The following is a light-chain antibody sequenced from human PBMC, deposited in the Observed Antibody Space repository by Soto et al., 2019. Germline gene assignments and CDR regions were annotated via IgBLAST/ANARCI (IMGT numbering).Light chain of an antibody. CDR2: DAY. CDR1: QSVGSS. J-gene: IGKJ3*01. V-gene: IGKV3-11*01. CDR3: QQRSNWAPIT. Sequence: EIVLTQSPATLSLSPGERATLSCRASQSVGSSLAWYQQKPGQAPRLLIYDAYNRATGIPVRFSGSGSGTDFTLTISSLEPEDFAVYYCQQRSNWAPITFGPGTKVDNK.